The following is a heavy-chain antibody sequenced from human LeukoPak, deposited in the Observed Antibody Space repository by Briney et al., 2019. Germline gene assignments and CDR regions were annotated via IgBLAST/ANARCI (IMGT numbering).Heavy chain of an antibody. CDR3: ARRPYYYDSSGYRDY. D-gene: IGHD3-22*01. CDR1: GYSISSAYY. J-gene: IGHJ4*02. CDR2: MYHSGST. V-gene: IGHV4-38-2*02. Sequence: SETLSLTCSVSGYSISSAYYWGWIRQPPGKGLEWIGTMYHSGSTNYNPSLKSRVTISVDTSKNQFSLKLSSVTAADTAVYYCARRPYYYDSSGYRDYWGQGTLVTVSS.